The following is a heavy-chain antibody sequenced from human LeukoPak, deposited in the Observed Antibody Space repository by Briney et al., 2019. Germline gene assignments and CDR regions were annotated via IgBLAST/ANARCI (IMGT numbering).Heavy chain of an antibody. J-gene: IGHJ4*02. D-gene: IGHD3-10*01. CDR2: IYPVDSDT. V-gene: IGHV5-51*01. CDR1: GYSFTSYW. CDR3: ARSSHYFYGSGPLHAYYFDY. Sequence: GESLKISCKGSGYSFTSYWIGWVRQMPGKGLEWMGIIYPVDSDTRNSPSLQGQVIISVDKSISTAYLQWSSLKASDTAMYYCARSSHYFYGSGPLHAYYFDYWGQGTLVTVSS.